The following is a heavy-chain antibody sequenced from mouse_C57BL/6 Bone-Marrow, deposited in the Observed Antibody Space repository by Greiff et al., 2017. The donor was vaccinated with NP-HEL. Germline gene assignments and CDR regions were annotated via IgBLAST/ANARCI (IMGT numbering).Heavy chain of an antibody. CDR2: INPGSGGT. CDR3: ARMRNGSSHWYFDV. Sequence: QVQLQQSGAELVRPGTSVKVSCKASGYAFTNYLIEWVKQRPGQGLEWIGVINPGSGGTNYNEKFKGKATLTADKSSSTAYMQRRSLTSEDSAVYFCARMRNGSSHWYFDVWGTGTTVTVSS. CDR1: GYAFTNYL. J-gene: IGHJ1*03. V-gene: IGHV1-54*01. D-gene: IGHD1-1*01.